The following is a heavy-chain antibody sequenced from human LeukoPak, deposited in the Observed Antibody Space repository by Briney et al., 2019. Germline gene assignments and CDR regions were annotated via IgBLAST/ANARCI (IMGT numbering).Heavy chain of an antibody. CDR2: IYPGDSDT. CDR1: GYSFTSYW. Sequence: RHGESLKISCKGSGYSFTSYWIGWVRQMPGKGLEWMGIIYPGDSDTRYSQSFQGQVTISADKSISTAYLQWSSLKASDTAMYYCARQGGLRGSYGPYYYYYMDVWGKGITVTISS. V-gene: IGHV5-51*01. J-gene: IGHJ6*03. CDR3: ARQGGLRGSYGPYYYYYMDV. D-gene: IGHD1-26*01.